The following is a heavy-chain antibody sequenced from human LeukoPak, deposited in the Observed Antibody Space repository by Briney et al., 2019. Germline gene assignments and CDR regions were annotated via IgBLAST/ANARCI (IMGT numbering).Heavy chain of an antibody. CDR3: ARHSPGDALWFGEYPSFDY. V-gene: IGHV4-59*08. CDR2: IYYSGST. D-gene: IGHD3-10*01. Sequence: PSETLSLTCTVSGGSISSYYWSWIRQPPGKGLEWIGYIYYSGSTYYNPSLKSRVTISVDTSKNQFSLKLSSVTAADTAVYYCARHSPGDALWFGEYPSFDYWGQGTLVTVSS. CDR1: GGSISSYY. J-gene: IGHJ4*02.